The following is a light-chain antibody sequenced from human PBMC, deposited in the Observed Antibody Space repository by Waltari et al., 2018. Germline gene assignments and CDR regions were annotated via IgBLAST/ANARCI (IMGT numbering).Light chain of an antibody. J-gene: IGKJ5*01. CDR1: QSVSSY. CDR2: GAS. Sequence: SVLTQSPASLSLSPGERATLSCRASQSVSSYLAWYQHKPGQAPRLLIYGASNRATGIPARFSGRGSGTDFTLTISSLEPEDFAVYYCQQRTNWITFGQGTRLEIK. V-gene: IGKV3-11*01. CDR3: QQRTNWIT.